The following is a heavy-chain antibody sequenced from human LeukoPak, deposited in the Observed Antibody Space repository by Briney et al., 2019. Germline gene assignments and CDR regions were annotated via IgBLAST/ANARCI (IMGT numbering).Heavy chain of an antibody. CDR3: ASAIPFQLVH. CDR1: GGSISSSNW. J-gene: IGHJ4*02. D-gene: IGHD6-13*01. V-gene: IGHV4-4*02. CDR2: IYHSGNT. Sequence: SGTLSLTCAVSGGSISSSNWWSWVRQPPGKGLEWIGEIYHSGNTNYNPSLKNRVTISVDKSRDQFSLKLTSVTAADTAVYYCASAIPFQLVHWGQGTLVTVSS.